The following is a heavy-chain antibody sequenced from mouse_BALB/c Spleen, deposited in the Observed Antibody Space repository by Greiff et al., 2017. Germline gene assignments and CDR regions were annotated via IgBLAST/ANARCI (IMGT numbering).Heavy chain of an antibody. CDR3: ARRGAYGDYGAMDY. Sequence: QVQLQQPGAELVKPGASVKLSCKASGYTFTSYWMHWVKQRPGQGLEWIGEINPSNGRTNYNEKFKSKATLTVDKSSSTAYMQLSSLTSEDSAVYYCARRGAYGDYGAMDYWGQGTSVTVSS. V-gene: IGHV1S81*02. D-gene: IGHD2-13*01. J-gene: IGHJ4*01. CDR2: INPSNGRT. CDR1: GYTFTSYW.